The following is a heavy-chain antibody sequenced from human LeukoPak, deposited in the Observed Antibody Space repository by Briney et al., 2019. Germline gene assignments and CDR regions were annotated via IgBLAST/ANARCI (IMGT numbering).Heavy chain of an antibody. CDR3: ARTPGIAAADEDFVGVWFDP. J-gene: IGHJ5*02. Sequence: SETLSLTCTVSGYSISSGYYWGWIRQPPGKGLEWIGSIYHSGSTYYNPSLKSRVTISVDTSKNQFSLKLSSVTAADTAAYYCARTPGIAAADEDFVGVWFDPWGQGTLVTVSS. V-gene: IGHV4-38-2*02. CDR1: GYSISSGYY. CDR2: IYHSGST. D-gene: IGHD6-13*01.